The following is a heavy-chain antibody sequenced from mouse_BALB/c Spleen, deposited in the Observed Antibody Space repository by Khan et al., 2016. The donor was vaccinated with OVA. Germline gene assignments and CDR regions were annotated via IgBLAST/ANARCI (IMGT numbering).Heavy chain of an antibody. CDR3: TRTEIHYYGSYAMDY. CDR2: IDPEFGNT. V-gene: IGHV14-3*02. D-gene: IGHD1-2*01. CDR1: GFNIKDTY. J-gene: IGHJ4*01. Sequence: VQLQQSGAELVKPGASVKLSCTASGFNIKDTYIHWVKQRPEQGLEWIGRIDPEFGNTKYDPKFQDKATIIADTSSNKAYLHLSSLTSEDTAVYFCTRTEIHYYGSYAMDYWGQGTSVTVSS.